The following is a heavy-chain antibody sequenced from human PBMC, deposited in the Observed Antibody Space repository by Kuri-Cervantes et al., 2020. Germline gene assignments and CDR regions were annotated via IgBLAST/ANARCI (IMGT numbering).Heavy chain of an antibody. D-gene: IGHD2-2*01. CDR1: GGSISSGDYY. CDR3: ARAGYCSSTSCSVLRYFDWSRRGMDV. J-gene: IGHJ6*02. V-gene: IGHV4-61*08. Sequence: GSLRLSCTVSGGSISSGDYYWSWIRQPPGKGLEWIGYIYYSGSTNYNPSLKSRVTISVDTSKNQFSLKLSSVTAADTAVYYCARAGYCSSTSCSVLRYFDWSRRGMDVWGQGTTVTVSS. CDR2: IYYSGST.